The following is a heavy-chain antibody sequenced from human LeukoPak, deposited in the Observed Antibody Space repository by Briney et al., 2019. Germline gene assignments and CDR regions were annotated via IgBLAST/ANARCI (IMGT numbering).Heavy chain of an antibody. CDR1: GDSISSSSYY. Sequence: PSETLSLTCTVSGDSISSSSYYWGWIRHPPGKGLEWIGSMYHTGNIYYNPSLKSRVTISVDTSKNQFSLKLSSVTAADTAVYYCARERVVGQMSSHHHNTSFDYWGQGTLVTVSS. CDR2: MYHTGNI. J-gene: IGHJ4*02. D-gene: IGHD2-15*01. V-gene: IGHV4-39*02. CDR3: ARERVVGQMSSHHHNTSFDY.